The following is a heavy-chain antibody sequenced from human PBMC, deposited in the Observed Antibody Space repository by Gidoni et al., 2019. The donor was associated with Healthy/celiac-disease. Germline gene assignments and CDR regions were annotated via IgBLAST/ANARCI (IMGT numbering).Heavy chain of an antibody. CDR2: IYYSGST. CDR3: AREGGWRSCGSCPFDY. V-gene: IGHV4-59*01. Sequence: QVQLQESGPGLVKPSETLSLTCTVSGGSISSYYWSWIRQPPGKGLEWIGYIYYSGSTNYNPSLKSRVTISVDTSKNPVSLKLSSVTAAETAVYYCAREGGWRSCGSCPFDYWGQGTLVTGSS. D-gene: IGHD2-15*01. CDR1: GGSISSYY. J-gene: IGHJ4*02.